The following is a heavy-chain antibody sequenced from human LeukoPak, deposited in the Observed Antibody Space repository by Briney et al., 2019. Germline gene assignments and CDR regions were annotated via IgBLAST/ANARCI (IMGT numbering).Heavy chain of an antibody. CDR1: GFTFSSYS. CDR2: ISSSRSNI. D-gene: IGHD1-26*01. V-gene: IGHV3-21*01. J-gene: IGHJ4*02. Sequence: GGSLRLSCAASGFTFSSYSMNWVRQAPGKGVEWVSSISSSRSNIDYADSVKGGVTCSRENAKNSLYMQMNRGREEDTAVYYCARAAVGATYSTFDYWGQGTLVTVSS. CDR3: ARAAVGATYSTFDY.